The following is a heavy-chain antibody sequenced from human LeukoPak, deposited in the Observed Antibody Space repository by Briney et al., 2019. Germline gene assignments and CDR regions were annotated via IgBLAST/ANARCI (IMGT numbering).Heavy chain of an antibody. J-gene: IGHJ4*02. D-gene: IGHD2-2*01. V-gene: IGHV3-33*06. Sequence: GRSLRLSCAASGFTFSSYGMHWVRQAPGKGLEWVAVIWYDGSNKYYADSVKGRFTISRDNSKNTLYLQMNSLRAEDTAVYYSAKESRYCSSTSCYPGDFDYWGQGTLVTVSS. CDR2: IWYDGSNK. CDR3: AKESRYCSSTSCYPGDFDY. CDR1: GFTFSSYG.